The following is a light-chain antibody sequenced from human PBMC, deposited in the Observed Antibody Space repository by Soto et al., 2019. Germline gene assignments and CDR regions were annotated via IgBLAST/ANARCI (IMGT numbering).Light chain of an antibody. CDR1: QSVSTR. V-gene: IGKV1-5*02. J-gene: IGKJ1*01. Sequence: DIQMTPSPSSLFSSVGDRVTIICRASQSVSTRLAWYQQKPGKAPKVLIYDASSWAGGVPSRFTGSGSGTEFTLTINSLQPDDFATYYCQQYSVYWTFGQGTKVDIK. CDR2: DAS. CDR3: QQYSVYWT.